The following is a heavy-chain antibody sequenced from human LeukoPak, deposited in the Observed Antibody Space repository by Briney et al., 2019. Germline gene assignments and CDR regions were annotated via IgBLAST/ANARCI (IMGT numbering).Heavy chain of an antibody. CDR1: GFTSSSYW. V-gene: IGHV3-74*01. CDR2: INSDGSST. Sequence: GGSLRLSCAVSGFTSSSYWLHWVRQAPGKGLVWVSRINSDGSSTSYADSVKGRFTISRDNAKNTLCLQMNSLRAEDTAVYYCASAEVIQYRRDVWGQGTTVTVSS. J-gene: IGHJ6*02. D-gene: IGHD3-16*02. CDR3: ASAEVIQYRRDV.